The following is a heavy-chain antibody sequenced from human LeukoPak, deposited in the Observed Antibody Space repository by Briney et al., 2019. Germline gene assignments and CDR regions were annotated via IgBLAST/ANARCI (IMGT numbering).Heavy chain of an antibody. V-gene: IGHV4-59*01. J-gene: IGHJ5*02. D-gene: IGHD1-7*01. CDR3: ARGKVYNWNSDNWFDP. Sequence: PSETLSLTCTVSGGSISSYYWSWIRQPPGKGLEWIGYIYYSGSTNYNPSLKSRVTISVDTSKNQFSLKLSSVTAADTAVYYCARGKVYNWNSDNWFDPWGQGTLVTVSS. CDR2: IYYSGST. CDR1: GGSISSYY.